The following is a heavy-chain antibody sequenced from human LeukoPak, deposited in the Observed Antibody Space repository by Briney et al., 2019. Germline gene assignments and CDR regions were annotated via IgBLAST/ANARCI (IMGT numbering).Heavy chain of an antibody. CDR1: GYTFTSYG. D-gene: IGHD3-10*01. Sequence: ASAKVSCKASGYTFTSYGISWVRQAPGQGLEWMGWISAYNGNTNYAQKLQGRVTVTTDTSTSTAYMELRSLRSDDTAVYYCARVYGVPSITMVRGESDYMDVWGKGTTVTISS. CDR2: ISAYNGNT. V-gene: IGHV1-18*01. J-gene: IGHJ6*03. CDR3: ARVYGVPSITMVRGESDYMDV.